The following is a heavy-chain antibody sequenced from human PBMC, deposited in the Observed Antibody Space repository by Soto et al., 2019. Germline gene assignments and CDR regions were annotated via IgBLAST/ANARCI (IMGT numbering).Heavy chain of an antibody. V-gene: IGHV3-11*01. Sequence: GGSLRLSCAASGFTFSDYYMSWIRQAPGKGLECVSYISSSGSTIYYADSVKGRFTISRDNAKNSLYLQMNSLRAEDTAVYYCARGLEWLIDIYAMDVWGQGTTVTVSS. J-gene: IGHJ6*02. D-gene: IGHD3-3*01. CDR2: ISSSGSTI. CDR1: GFTFSDYY. CDR3: ARGLEWLIDIYAMDV.